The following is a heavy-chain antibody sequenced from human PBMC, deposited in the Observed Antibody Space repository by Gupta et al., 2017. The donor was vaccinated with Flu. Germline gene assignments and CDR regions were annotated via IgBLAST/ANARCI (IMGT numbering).Heavy chain of an antibody. CDR3: ARGDAVIAAADS. D-gene: IGHD6-13*01. CDR2: INHSGST. V-gene: IGHV4-34*01. J-gene: IGHJ4*02. CDR1: GGSFSGYY. Sequence: QVQLQQWGAGLLKPSETLSLTCAVYGGSFSGYYWSWIRQPPGKGLEWIGEINHSGSTNYNPSLKSRVTISVDTSKNQFSLKLSSVTASDTAVYYCARGDAVIAAADSWGQGTLVTVSS.